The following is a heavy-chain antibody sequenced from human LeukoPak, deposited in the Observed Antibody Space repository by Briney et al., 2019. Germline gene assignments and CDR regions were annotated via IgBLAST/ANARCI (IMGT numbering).Heavy chain of an antibody. CDR3: ARWGGSRWHDFDY. V-gene: IGHV3-23*01. J-gene: IGHJ4*02. CDR1: GFTFSSYA. D-gene: IGHD6-13*01. CDR2: ISGSGGTT. Sequence: GGSLRLSCAVSGFTFSSYAISWVRQAPGKGLEWVSGISGSGGTTYYADSVKGRFTISREESKNTVYLQMISLRGGDTAVYFCARWGGSRWHDFDYWGQGTLVTVSS.